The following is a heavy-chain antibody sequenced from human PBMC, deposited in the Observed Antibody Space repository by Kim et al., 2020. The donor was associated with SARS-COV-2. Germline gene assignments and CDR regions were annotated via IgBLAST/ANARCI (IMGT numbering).Heavy chain of an antibody. CDR3: TTDRGGYYPPEEFDY. CDR2: IKSKTDGGTT. CDR1: GFTFSNAW. V-gene: IGHV3-15*01. Sequence: GGSLRLSCAASGFTFSNAWMSWVRQAPGKGLEWVGRIKSKTDGGTTDYAAPVKGRFTISRDDSKNTLYLQMNSLKTEDTAVYYCTTDRGGYYPPEEFDYWGQGTLVTVSS. D-gene: IGHD3-10*01. J-gene: IGHJ4*02.